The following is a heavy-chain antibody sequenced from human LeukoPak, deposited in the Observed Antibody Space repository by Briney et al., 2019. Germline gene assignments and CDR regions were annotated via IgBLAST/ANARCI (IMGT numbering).Heavy chain of an antibody. CDR3: ARGFGGSYYNRYFDL. V-gene: IGHV4-34*01. CDR2: INHSGST. D-gene: IGHD1-26*01. CDR1: GGSFSGYY. Sequence: SETLSLTCAVYGGSFSGYYWSWIRQPPGKGLEWIGEINHSGSTNYNPSLKSRVTISVDTSKNQFSLKLSSVTAADTAVYYCARGFGGSYYNRYFDLWGRGTLVTVSS. J-gene: IGHJ2*01.